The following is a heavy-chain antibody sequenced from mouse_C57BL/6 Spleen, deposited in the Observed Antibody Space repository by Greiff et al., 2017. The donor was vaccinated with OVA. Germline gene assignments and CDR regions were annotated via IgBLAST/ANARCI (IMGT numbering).Heavy chain of an antibody. Sequence: QVQLQQPGAELVKPGASEKLSCKASGYTFTSYWMHWVKQRPGRGLEWIGRIDPNSGGTKYNEKFKSKATLTVDKPSSTAYMQLSSLTSEDSAVYYCARSDDGIYDGHYFDYWGQGTTLTVSS. V-gene: IGHV1-72*01. CDR2: IDPNSGGT. D-gene: IGHD1-2*01. J-gene: IGHJ2*01. CDR3: ARSDDGIYDGHYFDY. CDR1: GYTFTSYW.